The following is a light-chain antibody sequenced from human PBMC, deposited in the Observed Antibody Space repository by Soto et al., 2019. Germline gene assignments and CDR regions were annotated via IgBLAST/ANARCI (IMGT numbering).Light chain of an antibody. CDR3: QQYYGSPWT. CDR1: LSLVHSDGIAY. Sequence: VMTQSPLSLPVTLGQPASISFSSNLSLVHSDGIAYLAWYQQKPGQPPKLLIYWASIRESGVPDRFSGSGSGAHFTLTINGLQPEDVAVYYCQQYYGSPWTFGQGTKVDIK. J-gene: IGKJ1*01. V-gene: IGKV4-1*01. CDR2: WAS.